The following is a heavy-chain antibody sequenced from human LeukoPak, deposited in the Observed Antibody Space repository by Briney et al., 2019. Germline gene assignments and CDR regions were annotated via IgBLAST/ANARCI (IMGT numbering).Heavy chain of an antibody. CDR1: GGSISSSSYY. D-gene: IGHD3-22*01. CDR2: IYYSGST. Sequence: PSETLSLTCTVSGGSISSSSYYWGWIRQPPGKGLEWIGSIYYSGSTYYNPSLKSRVTISVDTSKNQFSLKLSSVTAADTAVYYCARGNYYDSSGFSWGQGSLVTVSS. J-gene: IGHJ4*02. CDR3: ARGNYYDSSGFS. V-gene: IGHV4-39*07.